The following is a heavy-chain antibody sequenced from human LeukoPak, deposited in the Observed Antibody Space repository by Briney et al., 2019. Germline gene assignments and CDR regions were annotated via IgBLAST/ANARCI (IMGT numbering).Heavy chain of an antibody. D-gene: IGHD6-19*01. J-gene: IGHJ4*02. CDR3: ARDGRAGSLFAY. CDR2: ISYSGST. Sequence: SETLSLTCTVSGGSISGYYWSWIRQPPGKGLEWVGYISYSGSTNYNPSLKSRVTISVNTSKNQFSLKLSSVTAADTAIYYCARDGRAGSLFAYWGQGTLVAVSS. V-gene: IGHV4-59*01. CDR1: GGSISGYY.